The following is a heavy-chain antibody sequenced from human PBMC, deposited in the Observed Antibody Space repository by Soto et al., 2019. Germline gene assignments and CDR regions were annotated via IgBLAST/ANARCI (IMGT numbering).Heavy chain of an antibody. D-gene: IGHD4-4*01. J-gene: IGHJ6*02. V-gene: IGHV4-34*01. CDR1: GGSFSGHY. CDR2: INHSGST. Sequence: SETLSLTCAVYGGSFSGHYWSWIRQPPGKGLEWIGEINHSGSTNYNPSLKSRVTISVDTSKNQFSLKLSSVTAADTAVYYCARGVSSYSNYLAGRYYYGMDVWGQGTTVTVSS. CDR3: ARGVSSYSNYLAGRYYYGMDV.